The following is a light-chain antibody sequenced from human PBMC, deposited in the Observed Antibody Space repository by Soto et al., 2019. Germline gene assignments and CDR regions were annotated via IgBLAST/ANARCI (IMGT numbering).Light chain of an antibody. Sequence: DLAMTQTSLALPALPGQPALIFRKSSHSPMHIARETFLFWYLQKPGQSPQILIYEVSTRVSGGPDRFSGSGSGTDFTLEISRVETDDVGIHYCMQSTQLPPTFGQGTRLEI. V-gene: IGKV2D-29*02. CDR3: MQSTQLPPT. CDR2: EVS. J-gene: IGKJ5*01. CDR1: HSPMHIARETF.